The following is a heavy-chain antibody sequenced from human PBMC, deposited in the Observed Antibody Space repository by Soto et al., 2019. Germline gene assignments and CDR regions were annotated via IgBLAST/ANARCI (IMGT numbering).Heavy chain of an antibody. J-gene: IGHJ4*02. V-gene: IGHV3-30-3*01. Sequence: QVQLVESGGGVVQPGRSLRLSCAASGFTFSMYVMHWVRQAPGKGLEWVAVMAYDGNREYYGDSVKGRFFVSRDTSMNTLHPQMNRLTPEDTAVYYCARIGVSYYGSWDSWGQGDLLTVSS. CDR2: MAYDGNRE. CDR3: ARIGVSYYGSWDS. D-gene: IGHD2-15*01. CDR1: GFTFSMYV.